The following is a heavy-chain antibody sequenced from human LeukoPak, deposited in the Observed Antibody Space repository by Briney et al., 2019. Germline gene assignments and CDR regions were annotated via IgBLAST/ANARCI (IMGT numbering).Heavy chain of an antibody. D-gene: IGHD2-15*01. J-gene: IGHJ3*02. Sequence: SETLSLTCNASGGSISSYYWSWIRQPAGKGLEWIGRIYTSGSTNYNPSLKSRVTMSVDTSKNQFSLKLSSVTAADTAVYYCARAVEDGYCSGGSCYADAFDIWGQGTMVTVSS. CDR2: IYTSGST. V-gene: IGHV4-4*07. CDR1: GGSISSYY. CDR3: ARAVEDGYCSGGSCYADAFDI.